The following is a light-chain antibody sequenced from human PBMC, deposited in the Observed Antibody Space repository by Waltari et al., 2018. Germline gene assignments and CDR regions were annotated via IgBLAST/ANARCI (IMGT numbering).Light chain of an antibody. J-gene: IGLJ3*02. CDR2: DVS. Sequence: QSALTQPPSASGSPGQSVTISCTGTSSDLGSYKYVSWYQQHPGKAPKLIIYDVSKLPSGVSDRFSGSKSGSTASLTVSGLQAEDGADYYCSSYGGSNYFVLFGGGTKLTVL. CDR3: SSYGGSNYFVL. V-gene: IGLV2-8*01. CDR1: SSDLGSYKY.